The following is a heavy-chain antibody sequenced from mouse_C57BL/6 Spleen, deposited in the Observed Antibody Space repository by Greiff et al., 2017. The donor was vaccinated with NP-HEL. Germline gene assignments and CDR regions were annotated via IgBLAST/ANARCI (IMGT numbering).Heavy chain of an antibody. CDR1: GYSFTGYY. CDR2: INPSTGGT. CDR3: ARQGFAY. V-gene: IGHV1-43*01. J-gene: IGHJ3*01. Sequence: EVQLQQSGPELVKPGASVKISCKASGYSFTGYYMHWVKQSSEKSLEWIGEINPSTGGTSYNQKFKGKATLTVDKSSSTAYMQFKSLTSEDSAVYYCARQGFAYWGQGTLVTVSA.